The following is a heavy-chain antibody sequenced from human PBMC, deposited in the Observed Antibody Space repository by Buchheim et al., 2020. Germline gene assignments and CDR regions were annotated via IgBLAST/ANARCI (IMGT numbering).Heavy chain of an antibody. CDR1: GGTFSSYA. CDR2: IIPILGIA. J-gene: IGHJ6*02. CDR3: AREAAAGRDYYYYYGMDV. V-gene: IGHV1-69*04. D-gene: IGHD6-13*01. Sequence: QVQLVQSGAEVKKPGSSVKVSCKASGGTFSSYAISWVRQAPGQGLEWMGRIIPILGIANYAQKFQGRVTITADKSTSKADMELSSLRSEDTAVYYCAREAAAGRDYYYYYGMDVWGQGTT.